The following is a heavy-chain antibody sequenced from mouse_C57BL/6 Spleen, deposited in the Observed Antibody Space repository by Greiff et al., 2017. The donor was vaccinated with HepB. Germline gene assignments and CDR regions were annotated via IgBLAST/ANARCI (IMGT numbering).Heavy chain of an antibody. D-gene: IGHD1-1*01. CDR1: GYTFTSYW. J-gene: IGHJ4*01. CDR2: INPSNGGT. CDR3: ARSDLLLRFYYAMDY. Sequence: QVQLHQPGTELVKPGASVKLSCKASGYTFTSYWMHWVKQRPGQGLEWIGNINPSNGGTNYNEKFKSKATLTVDKSSSTAYMQLSSLTSEDSAVYYCARSDLLLRFYYAMDYWGQGTSVTVSS. V-gene: IGHV1-53*01.